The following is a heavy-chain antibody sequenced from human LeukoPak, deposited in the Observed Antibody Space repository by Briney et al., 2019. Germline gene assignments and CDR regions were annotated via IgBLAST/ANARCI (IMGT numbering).Heavy chain of an antibody. Sequence: GVLRLSCAASGFTFADYAMHWVRQAPGKGLEWVSSISGTGSHIYSADSMKGRFIISRDNAKNSLYLQMNSLRAEDTAVYYCVREPGAPRGWFDSWGQGTLVTVSS. V-gene: IGHV3-21*01. CDR2: ISGTGSHI. J-gene: IGHJ5*01. CDR1: GFTFADYA. CDR3: VREPGAPRGWFDS. D-gene: IGHD7-27*01.